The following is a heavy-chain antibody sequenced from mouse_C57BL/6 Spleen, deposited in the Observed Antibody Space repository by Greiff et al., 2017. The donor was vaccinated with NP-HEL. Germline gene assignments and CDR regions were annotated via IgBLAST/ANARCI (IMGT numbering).Heavy chain of an antibody. CDR2: ISSGSSTI. CDR1: GFTFSDYG. J-gene: IGHJ1*03. D-gene: IGHD2-2*01. CDR3: ARGYYWYFDV. Sequence: EVNVVESGGGLVKPGGSLKLSCAASGFTFSDYGMHWVRQAPEKGLEWVAYISSGSSTIYYADTVKGRFTISRDNAKNTLFLQMTSLRSEDTAMYYWARGYYWYFDVWGTGTTVTVSS. V-gene: IGHV5-17*01.